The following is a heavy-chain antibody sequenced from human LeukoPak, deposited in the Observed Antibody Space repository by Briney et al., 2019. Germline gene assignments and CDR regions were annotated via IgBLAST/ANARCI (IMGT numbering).Heavy chain of an antibody. CDR2: IIEDGNLK. Sequence: GGSLRLSCAASGFTFSAYWMTWVRQAPGKGLAWVANIIEDGNLKYYVDPVKGRFTISRDNTKNSLYLQMKSLRADDTAVYYCARVGKNGWDFDHWGQGTLVTVSS. CDR3: ARVGKNGWDFDH. J-gene: IGHJ4*02. CDR1: GFTFSAYW. D-gene: IGHD6-19*01. V-gene: IGHV3-7*01.